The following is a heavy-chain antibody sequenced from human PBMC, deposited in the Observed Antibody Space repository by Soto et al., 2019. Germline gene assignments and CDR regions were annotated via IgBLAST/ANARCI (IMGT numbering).Heavy chain of an antibody. CDR2: IYPGDSDT. J-gene: IGHJ5*02. V-gene: IGHV5-51*01. CDR3: ARLGYDILTGHPNWFDP. D-gene: IGHD3-9*01. CDR1: GYSFTSYG. Sequence: GEALKVSCKGSGYSFTSYGIGWVRQMPGKGLEWMGIIYPGDSDTRYSPSFQGQVTISADKSTSTAYLPWSSLKAPDTAMYSCARLGYDILTGHPNWFDPWGHGTLVTVSS.